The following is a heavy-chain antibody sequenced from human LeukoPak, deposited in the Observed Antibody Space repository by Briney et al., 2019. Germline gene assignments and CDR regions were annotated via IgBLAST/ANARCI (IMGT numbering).Heavy chain of an antibody. D-gene: IGHD6-19*01. CDR3: ARGGISGWYDY. Sequence: PGGSLRLSCAASGFTFSDWVRQAPGKGLEWVSSITSSSSYIYYANSVNGRFTISRDNAKSSLYLQMNSLRAEDTAVYYCARGGISGWYDYWGQGTLVTVSS. CDR2: ITSSSSYI. CDR1: GFTFS. V-gene: IGHV3-21*01. J-gene: IGHJ4*02.